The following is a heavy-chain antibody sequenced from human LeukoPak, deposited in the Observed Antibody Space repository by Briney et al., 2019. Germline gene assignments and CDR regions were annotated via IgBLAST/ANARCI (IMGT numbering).Heavy chain of an antibody. J-gene: IGHJ4*02. CDR2: IYYGGSA. Sequence: SETLSLTCTVSGGSMNSYTHYWAWIRQPPGKTLEWIGSIYYGGSAYYNPSLKSRVSISADTSKNQFFLNLNSMTAADTAMYFCARDRVDGDYGEGSYWGQGTLVTVSS. D-gene: IGHD4-17*01. CDR3: ARDRVDGDYGEGSY. CDR1: GGSMNSYTHY. V-gene: IGHV4-39*07.